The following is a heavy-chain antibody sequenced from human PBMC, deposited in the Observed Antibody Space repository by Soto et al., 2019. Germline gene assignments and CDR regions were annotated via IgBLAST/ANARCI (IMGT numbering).Heavy chain of an antibody. Sequence: GGSLRLSCAASGFTFSSYAMSWVRQAPGKGLEWVSAISGSGGSTYYADSVKGRFTISRDNSKNTLYLQMNSLRAEDTAVYYCAKDQDIVVVVADYNWFDPWGQGNLVTVSS. J-gene: IGHJ5*02. CDR3: AKDQDIVVVVADYNWFDP. CDR2: ISGSGGST. V-gene: IGHV3-23*01. CDR1: GFTFSSYA. D-gene: IGHD2-15*01.